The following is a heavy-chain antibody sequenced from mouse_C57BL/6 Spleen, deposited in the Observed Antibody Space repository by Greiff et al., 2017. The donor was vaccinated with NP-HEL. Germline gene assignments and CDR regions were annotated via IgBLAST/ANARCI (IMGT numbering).Heavy chain of an antibody. J-gene: IGHJ2*01. D-gene: IGHD1-1*01. CDR2: IDPSDSET. CDR3: ARLTTVVGEGFDY. Sequence: QVQLQQPGAELVRPGSSVKLSCKASGYTFTSYWMHWVKQRPIQGLEWIGNIDPSDSETHYNQKFKDKATLTVDKSSSTAYMQLSSLTSEDSAVYYCARLTTVVGEGFDYWGQGTTLTVSS. V-gene: IGHV1-52*01. CDR1: GYTFTSYW.